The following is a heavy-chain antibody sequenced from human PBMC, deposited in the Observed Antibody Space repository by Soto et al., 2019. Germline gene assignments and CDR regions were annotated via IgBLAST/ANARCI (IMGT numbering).Heavy chain of an antibody. CDR2: IIPIFGTA. J-gene: IGHJ4*02. V-gene: IGHV1-69*01. D-gene: IGHD6-13*01. CDR1: GGTFSSYA. Sequence: QVQLVQSGAEVKKPGSSVKVSCKASGGTFSSYAISWVRQAPGQRLEWMGGIIPIFGTANYAQKFQGRVTITADESTSTAYMELSSLRSEDTAVYYCARTISGIAAAGTHYWGQGTLVTVSS. CDR3: ARTISGIAAAGTHY.